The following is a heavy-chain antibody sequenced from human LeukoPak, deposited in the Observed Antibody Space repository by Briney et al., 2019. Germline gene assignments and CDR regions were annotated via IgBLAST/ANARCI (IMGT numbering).Heavy chain of an antibody. D-gene: IGHD3-22*01. CDR1: GYTFTIYG. V-gene: IGHV1-18*01. J-gene: IGHJ4*02. CDR3: ARDDYDSSGYYSRVDY. CDR2: ISAENGHT. Sequence: GASVKVSCKGSGYTFTIYGISWVRQAPGQGLEWMGWISAENGHTKYAQKIQGRVSMTTDTSTTTAYMELRSLRYDDTAVYYCARDDYDSSGYYSRVDYWGQGTLVTVSS.